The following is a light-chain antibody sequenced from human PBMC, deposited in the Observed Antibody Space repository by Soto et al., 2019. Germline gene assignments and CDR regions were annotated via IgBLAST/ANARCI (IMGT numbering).Light chain of an antibody. V-gene: IGKV3-15*01. CDR1: QSAGSS. CDR3: QQYENWPPT. Sequence: EIVMAQSPATLSVSPGERATLSCRASQSAGSSLAWYQQKPGQPPRLLIYGASTRATGVPGRFSGSGSGTEITLTISSLQSEDFAIYYCQQYENWPPTFGQGTKLEIK. J-gene: IGKJ2*01. CDR2: GAS.